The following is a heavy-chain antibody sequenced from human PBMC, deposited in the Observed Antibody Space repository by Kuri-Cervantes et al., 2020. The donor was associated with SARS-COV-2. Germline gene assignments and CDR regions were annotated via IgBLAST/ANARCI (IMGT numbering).Heavy chain of an antibody. CDR2: ISYDGSNK. V-gene: IGHV3-30*03. CDR1: GFTFTSHA. Sequence: GGSLRLSCAVSGFTFTSHAMHWVRQAPGKGLEWVALISYDGSNKFYADSVKGRFTISRDNSKNTLYLQMNSLRAEDTAVYYCARVAGDPYYFDYWGQGTLVTVSS. D-gene: IGHD7-27*01. J-gene: IGHJ4*02. CDR3: ARVAGDPYYFDY.